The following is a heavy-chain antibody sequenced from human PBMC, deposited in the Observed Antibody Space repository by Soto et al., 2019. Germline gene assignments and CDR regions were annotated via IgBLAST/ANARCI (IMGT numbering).Heavy chain of an antibody. V-gene: IGHV1-69*13. J-gene: IGHJ6*02. CDR3: ASPYYAFSSGPKASDYYYGMDV. CDR2: IIPIFGTA. D-gene: IGHD3-3*01. CDR1: GGTFSSYA. Sequence: SVKVSCKASGGTFSSYAISWVRQAPGQGLEWMGGIIPIFGTANYAQKFQGRVTITADESTSTAYMELSSLSSEDTVVYYCASPYYAFSSGPKASDYYYGMDVWGQGTTVTVSS.